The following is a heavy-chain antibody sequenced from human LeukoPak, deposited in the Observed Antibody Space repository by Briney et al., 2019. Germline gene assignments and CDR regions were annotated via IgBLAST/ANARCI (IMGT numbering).Heavy chain of an antibody. Sequence: GGSLRLSCSASGFTFSSYAIHWVRQAPGKGLEYVSVISSNGGSTYYADSVKGRFTISRDNSKNTLYLQMSSLRAEDTAVYYCVKDRLGGYFDFWGQGTLVTVSS. CDR2: ISSNGGST. V-gene: IGHV3-64D*09. CDR3: VKDRLGGYFDF. D-gene: IGHD3-10*01. CDR1: GFTFSSYA. J-gene: IGHJ4*02.